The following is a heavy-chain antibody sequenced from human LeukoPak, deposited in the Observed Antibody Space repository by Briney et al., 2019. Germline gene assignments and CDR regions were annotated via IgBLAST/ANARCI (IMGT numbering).Heavy chain of an antibody. CDR1: GYTFTSYG. V-gene: IGHV1-18*01. Sequence: ASVKVSCKASGYTFTSYGISWVRQAPGQGLEWMGWISAYNGNTNYAQKLQGRVTMTTDTSTSTAYMELRSLRSDDTAVYYCARDGNLYGDYLTWFDPWGQGTLVTVSS. CDR3: ARDGNLYGDYLTWFDP. J-gene: IGHJ5*02. CDR2: ISAYNGNT. D-gene: IGHD4-17*01.